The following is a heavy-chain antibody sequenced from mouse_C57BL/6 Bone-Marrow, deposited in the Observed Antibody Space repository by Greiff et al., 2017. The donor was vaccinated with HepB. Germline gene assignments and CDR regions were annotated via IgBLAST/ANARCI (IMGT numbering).Heavy chain of an antibody. CDR1: GYTFTNYW. V-gene: IGHV1-63*01. D-gene: IGHD2-1*01. J-gene: IGHJ1*03. Sequence: QVQLKESGAELVRPGTSVKMSCKASGYTFTNYWIGWAKQRPGHGLEWIGDIYPGGGYTNYNEKFKGKATLTADKASSTAYMQFSSLTSEDSAIDYCARSNYQMDFDVWGTGTTVTVSS. CDR2: IYPGGGYT. CDR3: ARSNYQMDFDV.